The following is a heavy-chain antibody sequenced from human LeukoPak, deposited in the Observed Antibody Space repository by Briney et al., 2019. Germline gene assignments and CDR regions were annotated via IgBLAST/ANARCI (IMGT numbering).Heavy chain of an antibody. CDR2: INHSGST. J-gene: IGHJ4*02. D-gene: IGHD3-22*01. Sequence: PSETLSLTCAVYGGSFSGYYWSWIRQPPGKGLEWIGEINHSGSTNYNPSLKSRVTISVDTSKNQFSLKLSSVTAADTAVYYCARLAPPRHYYDSSGYKGFFDYWGQGTLVTVSS. CDR3: ARLAPPRHYYDSSGYKGFFDY. CDR1: GGSFSGYY. V-gene: IGHV4-34*01.